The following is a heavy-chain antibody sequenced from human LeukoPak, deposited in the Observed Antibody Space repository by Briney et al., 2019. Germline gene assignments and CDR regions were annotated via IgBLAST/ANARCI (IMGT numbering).Heavy chain of an antibody. CDR3: ATGYSSGWYGRLDY. V-gene: IGHV3-30*02. Sequence: PGGSLRLSCVASGFTFSSYGMHRVRQAPRQGLEWVAFIRYDGSNKYYVDSVKARFTLSRDNSKTTIYLQMNTLRAEDTAVYYCATGYSSGWYGRLDYWGQGTLVTVSS. J-gene: IGHJ4*02. D-gene: IGHD6-19*01. CDR1: GFTFSSYG. CDR2: IRYDGSNK.